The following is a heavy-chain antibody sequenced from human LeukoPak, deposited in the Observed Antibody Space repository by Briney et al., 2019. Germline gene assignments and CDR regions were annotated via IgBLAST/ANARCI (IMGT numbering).Heavy chain of an antibody. CDR3: ARDGGSLRYLYYGMDV. D-gene: IGHD1-26*01. CDR1: GYTFTSYY. Sequence: ASVKVSCKASGYTFTSYYMHWVRQAPGQGLEWMGIINPSGGSTSYAQKFQGRVTMTRDTSTSTVYMELSSLRSEDTAVYYCARDGGSLRYLYYGMDVWGQGTTVTVSS. J-gene: IGHJ6*02. V-gene: IGHV1-46*01. CDR2: INPSGGST.